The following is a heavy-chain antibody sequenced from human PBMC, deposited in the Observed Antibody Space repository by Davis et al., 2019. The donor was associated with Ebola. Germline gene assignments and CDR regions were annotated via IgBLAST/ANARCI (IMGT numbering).Heavy chain of an antibody. D-gene: IGHD2-2*01. Sequence: SVKVSCKASGGTFSSYAISWVRQAPGQGLEWMGGIIPIFGTANYAQKFQGRVTITADKSTSTAYMELSSLRSEDTAVYYCAREYCSSTSCYRYYYYYGMDVWGQGTTVTVSS. J-gene: IGHJ6*02. CDR3: AREYCSSTSCYRYYYYYGMDV. CDR1: GGTFSSYA. V-gene: IGHV1-69*06. CDR2: IIPIFGTA.